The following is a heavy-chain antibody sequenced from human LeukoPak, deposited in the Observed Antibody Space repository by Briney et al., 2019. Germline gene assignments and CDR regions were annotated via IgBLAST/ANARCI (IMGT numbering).Heavy chain of an antibody. CDR1: GGSISSYY. CDR2: IYYSGST. Sequence: PSETLSLTCTVSGGSISSYYWSRIRQPPGKGLEWIGYIYYSGSTNYNPSPKSRVTISVDTSKNQFSLKLSSVTAADTAVYYCARDRGLEYSSPFDYWGQGTLVTVSS. J-gene: IGHJ4*02. D-gene: IGHD6-6*01. CDR3: ARDRGLEYSSPFDY. V-gene: IGHV4-59*01.